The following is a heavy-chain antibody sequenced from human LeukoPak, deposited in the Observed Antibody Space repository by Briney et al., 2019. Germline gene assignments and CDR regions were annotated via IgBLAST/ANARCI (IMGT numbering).Heavy chain of an antibody. CDR3: ARAGDSSSSGGGFYFDY. CDR2: INAGNGNT. V-gene: IGHV1-3*01. D-gene: IGHD6-6*01. Sequence: ASVRVSCKASGYTFTSYAMHWVRQAPGQRLEWMGWINAGNGNTKYSQKFQGRVTITRDTSASTAYMELSSLRSEDTAVYYCARAGDSSSSGGGFYFDYWGQGTLVTVSS. CDR1: GYTFTSYA. J-gene: IGHJ4*02.